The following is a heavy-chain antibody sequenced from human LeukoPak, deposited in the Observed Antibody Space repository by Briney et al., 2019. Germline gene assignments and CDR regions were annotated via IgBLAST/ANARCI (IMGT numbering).Heavy chain of an antibody. CDR3: ARAPRDGSSWYYYYYMDV. J-gene: IGHJ6*03. CDR1: GGSISSGDYY. CDR2: IYYSGST. Sequence: SQTLSLTCTVSGGSISSGDYYWSWIRQPPGKGLEWIGYIYYSGSTYYNPSLKSRVTISVDTSKNQFSLKLGSVTAADTAVYYCARAPRDGSSWYYYYYMDVWGKGTTVTVSS. V-gene: IGHV4-30-4*08. D-gene: IGHD6-13*01.